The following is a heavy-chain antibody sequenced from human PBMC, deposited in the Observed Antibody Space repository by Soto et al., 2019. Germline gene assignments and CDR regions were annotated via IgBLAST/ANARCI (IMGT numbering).Heavy chain of an antibody. CDR3: ARVAADIASWLDP. CDR1: GDSISTYN. V-gene: IGHV4-59*01. Sequence: QGQLQESGPGQVKPSETLSLTCTVSGDSISTYNWGWIRQPPGKGLEWIGCIYYSGVTNYNPSLMSRVTISVDTPKNQLSLKLNSVTAADTAVYYCARVAADIASWLDPWGQGTLVTVSS. D-gene: IGHD5-12*01. J-gene: IGHJ5*02. CDR2: IYYSGVT.